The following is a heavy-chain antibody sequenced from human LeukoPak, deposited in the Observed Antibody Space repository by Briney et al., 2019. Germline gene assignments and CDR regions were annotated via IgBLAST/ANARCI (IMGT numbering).Heavy chain of an antibody. J-gene: IGHJ6*02. Sequence: GASVKVSCKASGYTFTNYGISWVRQAPGQGLEWMGWISAYNGNTNYAQKLQGRVTMTTDTSTSTAYMELRSLRSDDTAVYYCARVGPRYYYDSSGYRADVYYYYGMDVWGQGTTVTVSS. D-gene: IGHD3-22*01. CDR2: ISAYNGNT. V-gene: IGHV1-18*01. CDR1: GYTFTNYG. CDR3: ARVGPRYYYDSSGYRADVYYYYGMDV.